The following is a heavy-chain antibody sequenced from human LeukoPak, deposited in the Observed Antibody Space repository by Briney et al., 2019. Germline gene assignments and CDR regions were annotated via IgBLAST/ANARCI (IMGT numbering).Heavy chain of an antibody. Sequence: GASVKVSCKVSGYTLTELSMHWVRQAPGKGLEWMGGFDPEDGETIYAQKFQGRVTITADKSTSTAYMELSSLRSEDTAVYYCARDSANLIAAAPGYFQHWGQGTLVTVSS. V-gene: IGHV1-24*01. CDR3: ARDSANLIAAAPGYFQH. CDR2: FDPEDGET. D-gene: IGHD6-13*01. CDR1: GYTLTELS. J-gene: IGHJ1*01.